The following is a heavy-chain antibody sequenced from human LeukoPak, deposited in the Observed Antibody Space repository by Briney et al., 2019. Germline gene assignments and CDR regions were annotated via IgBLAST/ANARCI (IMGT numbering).Heavy chain of an antibody. CDR3: ARPAGYCSTASCYEYFDY. CDR2: IHYSGSP. Sequence: SETLSLTCTVSGGSIRSSSSYWGWIRQPPGKGLEWIGSIHYSGSPNYNPSLKSRVTIPVDTSKGQFSLKLTSVTAADTAVYYCARPAGYCSTASCYEYFDYWGQGTLVTVSS. CDR1: GGSIRSSSSY. D-gene: IGHD2-2*01. J-gene: IGHJ4*02. V-gene: IGHV4-39*01.